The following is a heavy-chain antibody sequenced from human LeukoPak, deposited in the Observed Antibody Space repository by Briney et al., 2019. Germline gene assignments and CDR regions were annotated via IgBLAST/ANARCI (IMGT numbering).Heavy chain of an antibody. CDR1: GYSISSGYY. J-gene: IGHJ4*02. CDR3: ARDHIRASAGY. D-gene: IGHD2-2*01. V-gene: IGHV4-38-2*02. Sequence: SETLSLTCTVSGYSISSGYYWGWIRQPPGKGLEWIGSIYHSGTTYDNPSLKSRVTISVDRSKNQFSLKLSSVTAADAAVYYCARDHIRASAGYWGQGTLVTVSS. CDR2: IYHSGTT.